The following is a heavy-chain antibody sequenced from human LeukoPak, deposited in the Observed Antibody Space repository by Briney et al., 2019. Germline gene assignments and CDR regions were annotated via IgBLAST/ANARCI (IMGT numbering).Heavy chain of an antibody. CDR3: AREYYDSSGYLS. V-gene: IGHV4-31*03. Sequence: PSETLSLTCTVSGGSISSGGYYWSWIRQHPGKGLEWIGYIYYSGSTYYNPSLKSRVTISVDTSKNQFSLKLSSVTAADTAVYYCAREYYDSSGYLSWGQGTLVTVSS. CDR1: GGSISSGGYY. J-gene: IGHJ4*02. CDR2: IYYSGST. D-gene: IGHD3-22*01.